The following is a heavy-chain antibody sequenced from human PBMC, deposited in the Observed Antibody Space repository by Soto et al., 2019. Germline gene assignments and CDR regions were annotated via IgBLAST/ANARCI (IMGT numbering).Heavy chain of an antibody. D-gene: IGHD5-12*01. Sequence: SVKGSSNASGGAFSSYAISWVRQAPGQGLEWMGGIIPIFGTANYAQKFQGRVTITADGSTSTAYMELISLRSEDTAVYYCERTSRDGYNGFDYWGQGTMVTVSS. J-gene: IGHJ4*02. V-gene: IGHV1-69*13. CDR2: IIPIFGTA. CDR1: GGAFSSYA. CDR3: ERTSRDGYNGFDY.